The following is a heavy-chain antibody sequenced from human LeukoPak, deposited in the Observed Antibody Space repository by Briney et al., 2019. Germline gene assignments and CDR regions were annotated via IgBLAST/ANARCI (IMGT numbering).Heavy chain of an antibody. CDR2: FNSDGSST. J-gene: IGHJ6*03. CDR1: GFTFSSYW. CDR3: ARNIAAHYYYYMDV. D-gene: IGHD6-13*01. V-gene: IGHV3-74*01. Sequence: PGGSLRLSCAASGFTFSSYWMHWVRQAPGKGLVLVSRFNSDGSSTSYADSVKGRFTISRDNAKNTLYLQMNSLRAEDTAVYYCARNIAAHYYYYMDVWGKGTTVTVSS.